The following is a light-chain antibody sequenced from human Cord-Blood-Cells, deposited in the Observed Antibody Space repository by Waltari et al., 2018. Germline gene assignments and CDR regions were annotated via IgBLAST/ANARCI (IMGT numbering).Light chain of an antibody. V-gene: IGKV1-39*01. CDR1: QSISSY. Sequence: DIQMTQSPSSLSASVGDRVTITCRASQSISSYLNWYQQKPGKAPKLLIYAASSLQSGVPSRFSGIGSGTDFTLTISSLQPEYFATYYCQQSYSTPYSFGQGTKLEIK. CDR2: AAS. CDR3: QQSYSTPYS. J-gene: IGKJ2*03.